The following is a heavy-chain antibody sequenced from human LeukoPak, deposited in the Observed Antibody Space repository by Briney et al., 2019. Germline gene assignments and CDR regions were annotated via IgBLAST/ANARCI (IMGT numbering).Heavy chain of an antibody. V-gene: IGHV3-21*01. D-gene: IGHD1-26*01. CDR1: GFTFSSYS. CDR2: ISSSSSYI. J-gene: IGHJ4*02. CDR3: ARDGSGSYQFDY. Sequence: GGSLRLSCAASGFTFSSYSMNWVRQAPGKGLECVSSISSSSSYIYYADSVKGRFTISRDNAKNSLYLQMNSLRAEDTAVYYCARDGSGSYQFDYWGQGTLVTVSS.